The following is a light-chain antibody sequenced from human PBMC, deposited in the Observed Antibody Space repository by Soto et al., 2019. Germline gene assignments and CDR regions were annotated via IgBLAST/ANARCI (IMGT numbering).Light chain of an antibody. CDR2: CAS. V-gene: IGKV4-1*01. CDR1: QSVLYSSNKKND. J-gene: IGKJ1*01. Sequence: DIVMTQSPDSLAVSLGERATINCKSSQSVLYSSNKKNDLAWYQQKPGQPPKLLIYCASTRESGVPDRFSGSGSVTDVTLTISGLQAEDVAVYYCQQYYSTSVTFGQGTKVEIK. CDR3: QQYYSTSVT.